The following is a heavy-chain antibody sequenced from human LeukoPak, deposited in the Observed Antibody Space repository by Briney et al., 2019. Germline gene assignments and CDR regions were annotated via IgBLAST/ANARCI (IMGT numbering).Heavy chain of an antibody. J-gene: IGHJ4*02. CDR3: AKGAYDSGRSPFDD. CDR2: TSYEGSNK. Sequence: GGSLRLSCAASGFTFSNYGMHWVRQAPGKGLEWVAVTSYEGSNKYYADSVKGRFTISRDNSKNTLYVQMNSLRTEDTAVYYCAKGAYDSGRSPFDDWGQGTLVTVSS. V-gene: IGHV3-30*18. CDR1: GFTFSNYG. D-gene: IGHD3-10*01.